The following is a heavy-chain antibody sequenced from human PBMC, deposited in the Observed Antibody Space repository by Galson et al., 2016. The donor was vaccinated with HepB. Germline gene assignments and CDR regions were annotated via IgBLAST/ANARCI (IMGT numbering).Heavy chain of an antibody. CDR3: TTDDYYEGSTYYPGFDS. CDR1: GFTFSKAW. V-gene: IGHV3-15*01. Sequence: SLRLSCAATGFTFSKAWMSWVRQAPGKGLEWVGRIKSKADGETIDAAAPVKGRFIFSRDDSKNTLYLQMNSLKIEDTAVYYCTTDDYYEGSTYYPGFDSWGQGILVTVSS. CDR2: IKSKADGETI. D-gene: IGHD3-22*01. J-gene: IGHJ4*02.